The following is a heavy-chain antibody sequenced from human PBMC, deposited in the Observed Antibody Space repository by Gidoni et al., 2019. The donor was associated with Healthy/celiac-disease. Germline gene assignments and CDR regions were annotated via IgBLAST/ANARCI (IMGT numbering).Heavy chain of an antibody. Sequence: QFQLVKPGAGVKRPGSSVRFSSRPSGGTLASYAISWVRQAPGQGLEWMGGIIPIFGTANYAQKFQGRVTITADKSTSTAYMELSSLRSEDTAVYYCASRKQQLGYYYYGMDVWGKGTTVTVSS. CDR2: IIPIFGTA. CDR1: GGTLASYA. J-gene: IGHJ6*04. D-gene: IGHD6-13*01. V-gene: IGHV1-69*14. CDR3: ASRKQQLGYYYYGMDV.